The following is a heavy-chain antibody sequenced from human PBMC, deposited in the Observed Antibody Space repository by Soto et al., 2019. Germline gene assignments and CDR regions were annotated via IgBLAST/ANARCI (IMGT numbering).Heavy chain of an antibody. CDR1: AGTFPHYA. V-gene: IGHV1-69*01. D-gene: IGHD7-27*01. J-gene: IGHJ5*02. Sequence: QVQLVQSGPEVRVPGSSVKVSCKASAGTFPHYALSWVRQAPGQGLEWIGGIIPVLATTTYAQKFQGRVSIIADESTNTVYMELSSLRSEDTAVYYCACNWGNSLKNWLHPWGQGTLVTVSS. CDR2: IIPVLATT. CDR3: ACNWGNSLKNWLHP.